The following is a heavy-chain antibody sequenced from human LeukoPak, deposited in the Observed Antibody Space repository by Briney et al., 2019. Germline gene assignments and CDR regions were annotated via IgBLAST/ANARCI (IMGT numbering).Heavy chain of an antibody. CDR2: VYYSGST. CDR3: ARGARSLDY. J-gene: IGHJ4*02. Sequence: SETLSLTCTVSGGSISSSSYYWGWIRQPPGTGLEWIGSVYYSGSTYYNPSLKSRVTISVDTSKNQFSLKLNSVTAADTAVYYCARGARSLDYWGQGTLVTVSS. V-gene: IGHV4-39*07. CDR1: GGSISSSSYY.